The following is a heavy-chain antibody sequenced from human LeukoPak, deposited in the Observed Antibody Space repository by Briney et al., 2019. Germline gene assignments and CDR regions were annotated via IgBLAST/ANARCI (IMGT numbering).Heavy chain of an antibody. CDR1: GFTFSSYG. CDR2: IWYDGSNK. Sequence: GGSLRLSCAASGFTFSSYGMHWVRQAPGKGLEWVAVIWYDGSNKYYADSVKGRFTISRDNSKNTLYLQMNSLRAEDTAVYYCAGWDTAMVTGVDYWGQGTLVTVSS. D-gene: IGHD5-18*01. CDR3: AGWDTAMVTGVDY. V-gene: IGHV3-30*02. J-gene: IGHJ4*02.